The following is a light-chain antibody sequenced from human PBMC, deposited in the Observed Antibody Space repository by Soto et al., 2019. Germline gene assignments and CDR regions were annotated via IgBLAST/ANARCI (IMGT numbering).Light chain of an antibody. J-gene: IGLJ3*02. CDR1: RSNIGRKI. V-gene: IGLV1-44*01. CDR3: ASWDDSLKSPV. Sequence: QTVVSQPPSASGTPGQTVTISCSGSRSNIGRKIVNWYQQVPGTAPKLLIYSNIQRPSEVPDRFSASKSGTSASLAISGLQSDDEATYYCASWDDSLKSPVFGGGTKLTVL. CDR2: SNI.